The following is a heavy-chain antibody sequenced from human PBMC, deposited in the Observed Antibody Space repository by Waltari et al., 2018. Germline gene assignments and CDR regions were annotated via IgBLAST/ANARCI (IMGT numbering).Heavy chain of an antibody. CDR3: ARERGQQLDPFEF. J-gene: IGHJ4*02. CDR2: ITGGSSYY. CDR1: GFSCCSYK. V-gene: IGHV3-21*02. Sequence: EVQLVESGGGLVKPGGSLRLFCAASGFSCCSYKMDWVGQAPGKGLGWVSSITGGSSYYDYAASLKGRFTMSRDNAKNSLVVQMNSLTVEDTGVEYCARERGQQLDPFEFWGLGTPVTVSS. D-gene: IGHD6-13*01.